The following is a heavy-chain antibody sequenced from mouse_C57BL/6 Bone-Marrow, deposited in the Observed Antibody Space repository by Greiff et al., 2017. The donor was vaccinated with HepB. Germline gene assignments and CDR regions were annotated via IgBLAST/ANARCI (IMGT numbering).Heavy chain of an antibody. D-gene: IGHD3-1*01. CDR2: FYPRSGNT. CDR1: GYTFTSYG. V-gene: IGHV1-81*01. Sequence: VKLMESGAELARPGASVKLSCKASGYTFTSYGISWVKQRPGQGLEWIGEFYPRSGNTYYNEKFKGKATLTADKSSSTAYMELRSLTSEDSAVYFCAREGYWFAYWGQGTLVTVSA. J-gene: IGHJ3*01. CDR3: AREGYWFAY.